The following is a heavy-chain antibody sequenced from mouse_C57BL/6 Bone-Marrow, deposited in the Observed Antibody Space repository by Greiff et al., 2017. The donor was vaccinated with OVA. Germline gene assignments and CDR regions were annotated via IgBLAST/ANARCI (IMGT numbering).Heavy chain of an antibody. CDR3: ARRGYDYFDY. CDR1: GYSITSGYD. V-gene: IGHV3-1*01. J-gene: IGHJ2*01. D-gene: IGHD2-2*01. CDR2: ISYSGST. Sequence: DVKLVESGPGMVKPSQSLSLTCTVTGYSITSGYDWHWIRHFPGNKLEWMGYISYSGSTNYNPSLKSRISITHDTSKNHFFLKLNSVTTEDTATYYCARRGYDYFDYWGQGTTLTVSS.